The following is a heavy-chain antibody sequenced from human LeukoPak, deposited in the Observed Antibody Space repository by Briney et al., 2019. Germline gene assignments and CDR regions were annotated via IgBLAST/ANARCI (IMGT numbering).Heavy chain of an antibody. V-gene: IGHV4-59*01. D-gene: IGHD3-22*01. CDR2: IYYSGST. J-gene: IGHJ6*02. CDR3: ARYYYDSSGYYAPYQYHGMDV. Sequence: KPSETLSLTCTVSGGSISSYYWSWIRQPPGKGLEWIGYIYYSGSTNYNPSLKSRVTISVDTSKKQFSLKLSSVTAADTAVYYCARYYYDSSGYYAPYQYHGMDVWGQGTTVTVSS. CDR1: GGSISSYY.